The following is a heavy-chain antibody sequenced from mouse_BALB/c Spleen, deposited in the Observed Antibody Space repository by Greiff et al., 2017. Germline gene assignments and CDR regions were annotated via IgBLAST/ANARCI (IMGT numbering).Heavy chain of an antibody. J-gene: IGHJ4*01. Sequence: EVKLMESGPSLVKPSQTLSLTCSVTGDSITSGYWNWIRKFPGNKLEYMGYISYSGSTYYNPSLKSRISITRDTSKNQYYLQLNSVTTEDTATYYCARSPDGYYDAMDYWGQGTSVTVSS. CDR2: ISYSGST. V-gene: IGHV3-8*02. CDR1: GDSITSGY. D-gene: IGHD2-3*01. CDR3: ARSPDGYYDAMDY.